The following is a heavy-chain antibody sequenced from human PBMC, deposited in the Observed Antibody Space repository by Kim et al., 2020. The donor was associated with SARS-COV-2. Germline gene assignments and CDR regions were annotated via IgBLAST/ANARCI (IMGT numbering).Heavy chain of an antibody. Sequence: GGSLRLSCTASGFTFGDYAMSWFRQAPGKGLEWVGFIRSKAYGGTTEYAASVKGRFTISRDDSKSIAYLQMNSLKTEDTAVYYCTRGDFSNLYYYYGMDVWGQGTTVTVSS. CDR3: TRGDFSNLYYYYGMDV. J-gene: IGHJ6*02. D-gene: IGHD3-3*01. V-gene: IGHV3-49*03. CDR1: GFTFGDYA. CDR2: IRSKAYGGTT.